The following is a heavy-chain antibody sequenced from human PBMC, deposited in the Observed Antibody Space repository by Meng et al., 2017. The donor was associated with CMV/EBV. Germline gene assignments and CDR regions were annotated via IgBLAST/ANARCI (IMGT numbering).Heavy chain of an antibody. D-gene: IGHD2-15*01. J-gene: IGHJ4*02. CDR3: TTDGGGSFPGYYFDY. Sequence: GGSLRLSCTASGFTFGDYAMSWVRQAPGKGLEWVGRIKSKTDGGTTDYAAPVKGRFTISRDDSKNTLYLQMNSLKTEDTAVYYCTTDGGGSFPGYYFDYWGQGTLVTVSS. CDR2: IKSKTDGGTT. V-gene: IGHV3-15*01. CDR1: GFTFGDYA.